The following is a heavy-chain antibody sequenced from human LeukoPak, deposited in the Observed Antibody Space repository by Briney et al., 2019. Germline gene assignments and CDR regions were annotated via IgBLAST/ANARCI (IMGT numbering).Heavy chain of an antibody. V-gene: IGHV3-11*01. CDR1: ELTFSEYY. J-gene: IGHJ4*02. Sequence: SGGSLRLSCAASELTFSEYYMSWIRQAPGKGLEWVSYISSGGDPKYYADSVKGRFTISRDNAKNSLYLQMDSLRAEDTAVYYCAGDKRLLYSYGPSFDYWGQGTLVTVSS. CDR2: ISSGGDPK. D-gene: IGHD5-18*01. CDR3: AGDKRLLYSYGPSFDY.